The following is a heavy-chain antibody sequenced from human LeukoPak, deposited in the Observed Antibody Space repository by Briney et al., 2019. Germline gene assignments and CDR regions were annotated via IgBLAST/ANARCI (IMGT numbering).Heavy chain of an antibody. Sequence: GGSLRLSCTVSGFSLSSYAMSWVRRAPGKGLEWVSSISSSSSYIYYADSVKGRFTISRDNAKNSLYLQMNSLRAEDTAMYYCARGHLHYYGSGRPPGWGQGTLVTVSS. J-gene: IGHJ4*02. D-gene: IGHD3-10*01. CDR1: GFSLSSYA. CDR3: ARGHLHYYGSGRPPG. CDR2: ISSSSSYI. V-gene: IGHV3-21*01.